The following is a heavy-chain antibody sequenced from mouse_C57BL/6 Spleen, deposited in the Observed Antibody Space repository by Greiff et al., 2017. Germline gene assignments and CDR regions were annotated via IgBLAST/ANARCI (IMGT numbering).Heavy chain of an antibody. Sequence: EVKLVESGGDLVKPGGSLKLSCAASGFTFSSYGMSWVRQTPDKRLEWVTTISSGGSYTYYPDSVKGRFTISRDNAKNTLYLQMSSLKSEDTAMYYCARQYYSNDEGAWFAYWGQGTLVTVSA. V-gene: IGHV5-6*01. CDR1: GFTFSSYG. J-gene: IGHJ3*01. D-gene: IGHD2-12*01. CDR2: ISSGGSYT. CDR3: ARQYYSNDEGAWFAY.